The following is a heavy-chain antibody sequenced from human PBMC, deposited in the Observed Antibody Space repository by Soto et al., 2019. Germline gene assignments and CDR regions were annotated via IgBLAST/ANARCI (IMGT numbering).Heavy chain of an antibody. CDR3: ATLTKYDILTGFYPC. CDR2: IYHSGST. J-gene: IGHJ4*02. D-gene: IGHD3-9*01. Sequence: TSETLSLTCAVSGGSISSGGYSWSWIRQPPWKGLEWIGYIYHSGSTYYADSVKGRFIISRDNSNNTLYFQMNSLRAEDTAVYYCATLTKYDILTGFYPCWGQGTLVTVSS. V-gene: IGHV4-30-2*01. CDR1: GGSISSGGYS.